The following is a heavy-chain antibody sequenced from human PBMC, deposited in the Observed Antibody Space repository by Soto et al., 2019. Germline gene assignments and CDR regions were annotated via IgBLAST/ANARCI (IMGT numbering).Heavy chain of an antibody. V-gene: IGHV4-34*01. J-gene: IGHJ6*02. Sequence: SETLSLTCAVYGGSFSGYYWSWIRQPPGKGLEWIGEINHSGSTNYNPSLKSRVPISVDTSKNQFSLKLSSVTAADTAVYYCARVFGFGGMDVWGQGTTVTVSS. CDR3: ARVFGFGGMDV. CDR1: GGSFSGYY. D-gene: IGHD3-10*01. CDR2: INHSGST.